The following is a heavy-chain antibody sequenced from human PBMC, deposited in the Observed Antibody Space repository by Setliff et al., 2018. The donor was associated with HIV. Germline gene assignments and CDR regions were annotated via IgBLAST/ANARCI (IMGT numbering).Heavy chain of an antibody. D-gene: IGHD6-19*01. CDR1: GGTFSTYA. CDR2: IIPIFGTA. CDR3: ARDGDSSGWYGYYYYMDV. J-gene: IGHJ6*03. V-gene: IGHV1-69*06. Sequence: SVKVSCKASGGTFSTYAISWVRQAPGPGLEWMGRIIPIFGTANYAQKFQGRATITADKSTSTAYMELSSLRTEDTAVYYCARDGDSSGWYGYYYYMDVWGKGPRSPSP.